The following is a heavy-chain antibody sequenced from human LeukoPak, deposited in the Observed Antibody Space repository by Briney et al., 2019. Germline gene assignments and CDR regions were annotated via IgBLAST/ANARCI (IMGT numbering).Heavy chain of an antibody. CDR1: GFTFSSYA. J-gene: IGHJ1*01. V-gene: IGHV3-23*01. CDR2: ISASGGNT. D-gene: IGHD2-8*01. CDR3: AKNGGRAPGGYFQH. Sequence: PGGSLRLSCAASGFTFSSYAMSWVRQAPGKGLEWVSAISASGGNTYYADSVKGRFTISRDNSKNTLYLQMDSLRAEDTAVYYCAKNGGRAPGGYFQHWGQGTLVTVSS.